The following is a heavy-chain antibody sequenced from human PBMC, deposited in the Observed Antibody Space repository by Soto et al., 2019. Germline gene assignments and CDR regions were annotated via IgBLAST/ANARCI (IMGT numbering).Heavy chain of an antibody. J-gene: IGHJ4*02. CDR3: AKEEEGPIDY. V-gene: IGHV3-30*18. CDR2: ISYDGSNK. CDR1: GFTFSSYG. Sequence: QVQVVESGGGVVQPGRSLRLSCAASGFTFSSYGMHWVRQAPGKGLEWVAVISYDGSNKYYADSVKGRFTISRDNSKNTLYLQMNSLRAEDTAVYYCAKEEEGPIDYWGQGTLVTVSS.